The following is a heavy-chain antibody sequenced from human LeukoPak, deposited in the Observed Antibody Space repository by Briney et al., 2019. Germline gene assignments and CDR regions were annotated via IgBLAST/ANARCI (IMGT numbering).Heavy chain of an antibody. D-gene: IGHD5-18*01. V-gene: IGHV4-28*01. CDR3: ARPKDTAMVMDAFDI. Sequence: SETLSLTCAVSGYSISSSNWWGWIRQPPGKGLEWIGYIYYSGSTYYNPSLKSRVTMSVDTSKNQFSLKLSSVTAVDTAVYYCARPKDTAMVMDAFDIWGQGTMVTVSS. J-gene: IGHJ3*02. CDR2: IYYSGST. CDR1: GYSISSSNW.